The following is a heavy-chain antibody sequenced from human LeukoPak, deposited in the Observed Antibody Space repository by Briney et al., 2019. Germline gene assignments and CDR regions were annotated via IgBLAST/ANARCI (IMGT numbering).Heavy chain of an antibody. CDR1: GYTFTNYG. CDR2: ISTYNANT. CDR3: ASLKNYYDSSGYLVTDAFDI. D-gene: IGHD3-22*01. J-gene: IGHJ3*02. Sequence: ASVKVSCKASGYTFTNYGISWVRQAPGQGLEWMGWISTYNANTNYAQKLQGRVTMTTDTSTSTAYMELRSLRSDDTAMYYCASLKNYYDSSGYLVTDAFDIWGQGTMVTVSS. V-gene: IGHV1-18*01.